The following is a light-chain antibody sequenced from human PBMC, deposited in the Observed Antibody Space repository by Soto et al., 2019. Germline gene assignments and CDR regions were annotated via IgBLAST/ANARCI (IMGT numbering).Light chain of an antibody. V-gene: IGKV3-20*01. J-gene: IGKJ1*01. CDR2: GAS. CDR3: QQYGSSPTWT. Sequence: EIVLTQSPGTLSLSSRERATLSCRASQSVSSSYLAWYQQKPGQAPRLLIYGASSRATGIPDRFSGSGSGTDFTLTISRLEPEHFAVYYCQQYGSSPTWTFGQGTKVEIK. CDR1: QSVSSSY.